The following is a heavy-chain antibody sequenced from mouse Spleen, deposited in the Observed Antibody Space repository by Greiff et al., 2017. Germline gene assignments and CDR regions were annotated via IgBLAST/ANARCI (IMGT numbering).Heavy chain of an antibody. D-gene: IGHD1-2*01. V-gene: IGHV14-3*01. Sequence: EVQRVESVAELVRPGASVKLSCTASGFNIKNTYMHWVKQRPEQGLEWIGRIDPANGNTKYAPKFQGKATITADTSSNTAYLQLSSLTSEDTAIYYCARDYYGYDWYFDVWGAGTTVTVSS. J-gene: IGHJ1*01. CDR2: IDPANGNT. CDR1: GFNIKNTY. CDR3: ARDYYGYDWYFDV.